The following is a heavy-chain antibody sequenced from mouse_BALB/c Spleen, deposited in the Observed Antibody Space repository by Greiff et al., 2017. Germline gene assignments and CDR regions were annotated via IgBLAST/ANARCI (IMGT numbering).Heavy chain of an antibody. CDR1: GYTFTSYW. J-gene: IGHJ3*01. V-gene: IGHV1S81*02. CDR2: INPSNGRT. D-gene: IGHD1-2*01. Sequence: VQLQQPGAELVKPGASVKLSCKASGYTFTSYWMHWVKQRPGQGLEWIGEINPSNGRTNYNEKFKSKATLTVDKSSSTAYMQLSSLTSEDSAVYYCARQGITTATGFAYWGQGTLVTVSA. CDR3: ARQGITTATGFAY.